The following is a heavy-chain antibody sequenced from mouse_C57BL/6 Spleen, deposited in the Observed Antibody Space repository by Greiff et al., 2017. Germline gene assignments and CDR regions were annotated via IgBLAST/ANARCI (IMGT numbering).Heavy chain of an antibody. J-gene: IGHJ2*01. D-gene: IGHD1-1*01. CDR1: GYTFTSYW. CDR3: ARYPITTVVATEGNY. CDR2: IDPSDGYT. Sequence: QVQLQQPGAELVKPGASVKLSCKASGYTFTSYWMQWVKQRPGQGLEWIGEIDPSDGYTNYNQKFKGKATLTVDTSSSTAYMQLSSLTSEDSAVYYCARYPITTVVATEGNYWGQGTTLTVSS. V-gene: IGHV1-50*01.